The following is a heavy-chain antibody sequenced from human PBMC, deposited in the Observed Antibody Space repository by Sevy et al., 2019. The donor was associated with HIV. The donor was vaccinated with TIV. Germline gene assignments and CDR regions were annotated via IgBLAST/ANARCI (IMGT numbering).Heavy chain of an antibody. CDR1: GGSISSYY. CDR3: ARVAGRDHYYYYYMDV. J-gene: IGHJ6*03. D-gene: IGHD3-10*01. CDR2: IYYSGST. V-gene: IGHV4-59*01. Sequence: SETLSLTCTVSGGSISSYYWSWIRQPPGKGLEWIGYIYYSGSTNYNPSLKSRVTISVDTSKNQFSLKLSSVTAADTAVYYCARVAGRDHYYYYYMDVWGKGTTVTVSS.